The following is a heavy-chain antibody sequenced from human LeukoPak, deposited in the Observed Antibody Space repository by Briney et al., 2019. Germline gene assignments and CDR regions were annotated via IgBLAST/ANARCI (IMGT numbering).Heavy chain of an antibody. Sequence: PGGSLRLSCVASGFTFSSNWMSWDRQAPGKGLEWVANIKQDGSEKYYVDSVKGRFTISRDNAKKSLYLQMNSLRAEDTAVYYCATVRYLEFWGQGILVTVSS. CDR1: GFTFSSNW. CDR3: ATVRYLEF. D-gene: IGHD3-3*01. V-gene: IGHV3-7*01. J-gene: IGHJ4*02. CDR2: IKQDGSEK.